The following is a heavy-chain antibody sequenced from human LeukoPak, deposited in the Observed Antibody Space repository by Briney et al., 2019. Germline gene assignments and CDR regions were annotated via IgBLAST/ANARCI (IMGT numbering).Heavy chain of an antibody. Sequence: SVKVSCKASGGTFSSYAISWVRQAPGQGLEWMGGIIPIFGTANYAQKFQGRVTITADESTGTAYMELSSLRSEDTAVYYCARGIYDSSDFEYFQDWGQGTLVTVSS. CDR2: IIPIFGTA. J-gene: IGHJ1*01. CDR1: GGTFSSYA. D-gene: IGHD3-22*01. V-gene: IGHV1-69*13. CDR3: ARGIYDSSDFEYFQD.